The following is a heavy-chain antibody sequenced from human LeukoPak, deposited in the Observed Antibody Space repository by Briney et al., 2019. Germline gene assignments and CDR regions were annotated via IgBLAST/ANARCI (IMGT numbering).Heavy chain of an antibody. CDR1: GYSFTTYW. CDR3: ARHPESGYTGYESDY. J-gene: IGHJ4*02. V-gene: IGHV5-51*01. CDR2: IYPADSTA. Sequence: GESLKISCKASGYSFTTYWIGWVRQVPGKGLEWVGIIYPADSTAKYSPSFQGQVTISVDKSISTAYLQWRRLEASDTAVFYCARHPESGYTGYESDYWGQGTLVTVSS. D-gene: IGHD5-12*01.